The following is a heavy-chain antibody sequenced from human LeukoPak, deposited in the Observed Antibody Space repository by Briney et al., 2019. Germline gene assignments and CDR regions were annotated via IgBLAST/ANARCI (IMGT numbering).Heavy chain of an antibody. CDR2: ISSNGGST. J-gene: IGHJ4*02. D-gene: IGHD3-10*01. CDR3: VKDGSGSYYTYYFDY. Sequence: GGSLRLSCAASGFTFSSSEMNWVRQAPGKGLEYVSAISSNGGSTYYADSVKGRFTISRDNSKNTLYLQMSSLRSEDTAVYYCVKDGSGSYYTYYFDYWGQGTLVTVSS. CDR1: GFTFSSSE. V-gene: IGHV3-64D*06.